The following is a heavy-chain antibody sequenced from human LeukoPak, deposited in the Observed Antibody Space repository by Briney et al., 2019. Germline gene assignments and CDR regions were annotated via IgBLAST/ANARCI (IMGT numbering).Heavy chain of an antibody. Sequence: SETLSLTCAVSGGSFSGYYWSWIRQPPGKGLEWIGEINHSGSTNYNPSLKSRVTISVDTSKNQFSLKLSSVTAADTAVYHCATRSVVVVVAATQDLFDPWGEGTLVTVSS. CDR2: INHSGST. CDR1: GGSFSGYY. J-gene: IGHJ5*02. V-gene: IGHV4-34*01. CDR3: ATRSVVVVVAATQDLFDP. D-gene: IGHD2-15*01.